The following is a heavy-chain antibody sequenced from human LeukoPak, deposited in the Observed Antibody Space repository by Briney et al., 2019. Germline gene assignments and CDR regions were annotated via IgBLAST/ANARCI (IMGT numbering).Heavy chain of an antibody. J-gene: IGHJ4*02. CDR3: ARQRYFDWLLYNYFDY. D-gene: IGHD3-9*01. CDR2: IYHSGST. Sequence: SETLSLTCTVSGGSISSYYWGWIRQPPGKGLEWIGSIYHSGSTYYNPSLKSRVTISVDTSKNQFSLKLSSVTAADTAVYYCARQRYFDWLLYNYFDYWGQGTLVTVSS. CDR1: GGSISSYY. V-gene: IGHV4-38-2*02.